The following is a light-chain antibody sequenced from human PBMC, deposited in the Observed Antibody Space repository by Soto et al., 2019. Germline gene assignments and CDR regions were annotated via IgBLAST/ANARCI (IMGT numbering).Light chain of an antibody. J-gene: IGKJ1*01. CDR1: QSISTN. CDR3: QQYNNWPRT. Sequence: EIVMTQSPATLSVSPGYRATLSCRASQSISTNLAWYQQKPGQPPRLLIYGASTRASGVPAKFSGSGSGTEFTLTISSLQSEDFAVYYCQQYNNWPRTFGQGTKVDIK. CDR2: GAS. V-gene: IGKV3-15*01.